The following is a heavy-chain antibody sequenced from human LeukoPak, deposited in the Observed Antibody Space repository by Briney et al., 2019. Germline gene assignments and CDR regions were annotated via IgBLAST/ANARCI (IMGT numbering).Heavy chain of an antibody. CDR3: AKDKTAAGTWNAFDI. D-gene: IGHD6-13*01. J-gene: IGHJ3*02. V-gene: IGHV3-9*03. Sequence: GGSLRLSCAASGFTFDDYAMHWVRQAPGKGLEWVSGISWNSGSIGYADSVKGRFTISRDNAKNSLYLQMNSLRAGDMALYYCAKDKTAAGTWNAFDIWDQGTMVTVSS. CDR2: ISWNSGSI. CDR1: GFTFDDYA.